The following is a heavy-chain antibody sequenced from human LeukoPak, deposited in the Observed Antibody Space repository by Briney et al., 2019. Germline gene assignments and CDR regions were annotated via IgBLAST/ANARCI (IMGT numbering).Heavy chain of an antibody. CDR2: ISGSGGST. Sequence: PGGSLGLSCAASGFTFSTYAMSWVRQAAGKGLKWVSAISGSGGSTYYADSVKGRFTISRDNSNNTLYLQMNSLRAEDTAVYYCAKTVYDILTGVDYWGQGTLVTVSS. D-gene: IGHD3-9*01. CDR3: AKTVYDILTGVDY. V-gene: IGHV3-23*01. CDR1: GFTFSTYA. J-gene: IGHJ4*02.